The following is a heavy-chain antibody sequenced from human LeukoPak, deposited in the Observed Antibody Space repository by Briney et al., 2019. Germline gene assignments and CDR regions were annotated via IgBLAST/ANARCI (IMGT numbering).Heavy chain of an antibody. CDR1: GYTFTSYD. Sequence: GASVKVSCKASGYTFTSYDINWVRQATGQGLEWMGWMNPNSGNTGYARKFQGRVTMTRNTSISTAYMELSSLRSEDTAVYYCARAGYCSSTSCYAAWFDPWGQGTLVTVSS. V-gene: IGHV1-8*01. D-gene: IGHD2-2*01. J-gene: IGHJ5*02. CDR2: MNPNSGNT. CDR3: ARAGYCSSTSCYAAWFDP.